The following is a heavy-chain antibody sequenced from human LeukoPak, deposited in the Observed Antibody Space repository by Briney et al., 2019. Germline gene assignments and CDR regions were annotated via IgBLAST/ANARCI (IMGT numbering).Heavy chain of an antibody. Sequence: SETLSLTHTDHDRAISGYYWRWIRPPPRKGLASLRYIFYSGSTNYNPSLKSRVSLSVDTSKNQFSVKLTSVTAADTAVYYCAGVLDYSIYHRSFDYWGQGTLVTVSS. D-gene: IGHD4-11*01. CDR3: AGVLDYSIYHRSFDY. V-gene: IGHV4-59*01. CDR1: DRAISGYY. J-gene: IGHJ4*02. CDR2: IFYSGST.